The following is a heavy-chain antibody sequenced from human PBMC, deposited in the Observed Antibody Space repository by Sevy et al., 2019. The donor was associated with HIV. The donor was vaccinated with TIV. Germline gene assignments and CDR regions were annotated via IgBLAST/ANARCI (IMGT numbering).Heavy chain of an antibody. CDR2: FDPEDGET. J-gene: IGHJ1*01. CDR3: ATAHLYCSGGSCLSGGYFQH. D-gene: IGHD2-15*01. CDR1: GYTLTELS. Sequence: ASVKVSYKVSGYTLTELSMHWVRQAPGKGLEWMGGFDPEDGETIYAQKFQGRVTMTEDTSTDTAYMELSSLRSEDTAVYYCATAHLYCSGGSCLSGGYFQHWGQDTLVTVSS. V-gene: IGHV1-24*01.